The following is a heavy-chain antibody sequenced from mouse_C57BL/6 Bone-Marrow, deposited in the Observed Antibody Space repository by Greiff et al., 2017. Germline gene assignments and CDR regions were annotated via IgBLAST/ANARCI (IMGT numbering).Heavy chain of an antibody. CDR2: ISSGGSYT. D-gene: IGHD4-1*01. V-gene: IGHV5-6*01. J-gene: IGHJ1*03. Sequence: EVQLQESGGDLVKPGGSLKLSCAASGFTFSSYGMSWVRQTPDKRLEWVATISSGGSYTYSPDSVKGRFTISRDNAKNTLYLQMSSLKSEDTAMYYCARHVTGTYFDVWGTGTTVTVSS. CDR1: GFTFSSYG. CDR3: ARHVTGTYFDV.